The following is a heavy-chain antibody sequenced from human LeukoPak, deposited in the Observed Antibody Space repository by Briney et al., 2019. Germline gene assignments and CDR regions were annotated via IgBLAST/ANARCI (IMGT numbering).Heavy chain of an antibody. J-gene: IGHJ3*02. CDR3: ASWFRSTRAFDI. CDR2: INHSGST. Sequence: PSETLSLTCAVYGGSFSGYYWSWIRQPPGKGLEGIGEINHSGSTNYNPSLKSRVTISVDTSKNQFSLNLSSVTAADTAVYYCASWFRSTRAFDIWGQGTMVTVSS. D-gene: IGHD3-10*01. V-gene: IGHV4-34*01. CDR1: GGSFSGYY.